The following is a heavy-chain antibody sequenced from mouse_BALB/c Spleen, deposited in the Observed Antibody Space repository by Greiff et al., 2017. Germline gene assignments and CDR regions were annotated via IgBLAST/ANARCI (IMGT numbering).Heavy chain of an antibody. Sequence: EVKLQQSGPELVKPGASVKVSCKASGYAFTSYNMYWVKQSHGKSLEWIGYIDPYNGGTSYNQKFKGKATLTVDKSSSTAYMHLNSLTSEDSAVYYCARWGDYYGSSYAYWGQGTLVTVSA. D-gene: IGHD1-1*01. J-gene: IGHJ3*01. V-gene: IGHV1S135*01. CDR1: GYAFTSYN. CDR3: ARWGDYYGSSYAY. CDR2: IDPYNGGT.